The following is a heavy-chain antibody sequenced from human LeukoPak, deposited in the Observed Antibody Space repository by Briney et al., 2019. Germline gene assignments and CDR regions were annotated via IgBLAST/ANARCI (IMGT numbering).Heavy chain of an antibody. V-gene: IGHV3-66*02. Sequence: RGSLRLSRSASGFSVSTNFMSWVRQAPGKGLEWVSSFYRGGSTRYVDSVKGRFTTSRDHSKNTMYLQMNSLRVEDTAVYYCARYYDSSGYTQGAFDIWGQGTMVTVS. CDR3: ARYYDSSGYTQGAFDI. CDR2: FYRGGST. J-gene: IGHJ3*02. CDR1: GFSVSTNF. D-gene: IGHD3-22*01.